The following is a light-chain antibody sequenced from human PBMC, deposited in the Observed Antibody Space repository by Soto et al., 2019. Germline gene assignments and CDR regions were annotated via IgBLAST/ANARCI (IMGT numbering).Light chain of an antibody. CDR2: EVS. CDR1: SSDVGGYNY. Sequence: QSALTQPASVSGSPGQSITISCTGTSSDVGGYNYVSWHQQHPGKAPKLMIYEVSNRPSGVSNRFSGSKSGNTASLTISGLQAEDEADYYCSSYTSSITWVFGGGTQLTVL. J-gene: IGLJ3*02. V-gene: IGLV2-14*01. CDR3: SSYTSSITWV.